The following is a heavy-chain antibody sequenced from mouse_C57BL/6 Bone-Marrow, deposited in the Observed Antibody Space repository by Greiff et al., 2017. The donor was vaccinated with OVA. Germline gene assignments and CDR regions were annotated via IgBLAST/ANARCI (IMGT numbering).Heavy chain of an antibody. V-gene: IGHV1-5*01. D-gene: IGHD2-5*01. CDR1: GYTFTSYW. CDR3: TGYSNYNY. J-gene: IGHJ2*01. CDR2: IYPGNSDT. Sequence: VQLQQSGTVLARPGASVKMSCKTSGYTFTSYWMHWVKQRPGQGLEWIGAIYPGNSDTSYNQKFKGKATLTAVTSASTAYMELSSLTNEDSAVYYCTGYSNYNYWGQGTTLTVSS.